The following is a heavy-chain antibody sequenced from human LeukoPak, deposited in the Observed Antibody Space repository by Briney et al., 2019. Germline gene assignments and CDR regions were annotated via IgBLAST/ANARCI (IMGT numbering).Heavy chain of an antibody. V-gene: IGHV4-39*01. D-gene: IGHD5-18*01. CDR1: GGSISSSSYY. CDR3: GGHVDTATGVDY. CDR2: IYYSGST. Sequence: SETLSLTCTVSGGSISSSSYYWDWIRQPPGKGLEWIGSIYYSGSTYYNPSLKSRVTISVDTSKNQFSLKLSSVTAADTVSYYWGGHVDTATGVDYWGQGTLVTVSS. J-gene: IGHJ4*02.